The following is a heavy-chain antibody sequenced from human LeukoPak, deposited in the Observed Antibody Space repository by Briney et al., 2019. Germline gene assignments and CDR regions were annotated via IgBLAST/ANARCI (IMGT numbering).Heavy chain of an antibody. CDR3: ARNENSGWGYFDY. Sequence: ETLSLTCSVSGGSISRSDYYWSWIRQAPGKGLEWVSVIGGSNGITFYVGSVKGRFTISRDSSKDTLYLQMNSLRAEDTAVYYCARNENSGWGYFDYWGQGTLVTVSS. J-gene: IGHJ4*02. CDR2: IGGSNGIT. D-gene: IGHD5-12*01. V-gene: IGHV3-23*01. CDR1: GGSISRSDYY.